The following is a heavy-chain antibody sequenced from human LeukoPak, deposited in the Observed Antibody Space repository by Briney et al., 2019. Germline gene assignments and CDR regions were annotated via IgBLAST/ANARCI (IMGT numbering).Heavy chain of an antibody. CDR3: ARVMGASWFFYLDV. V-gene: IGHV4-39*07. D-gene: IGHD3-16*02. Sequence: PSETLSLTCSVSGGSISGSDYYWGWVRQPPGKGLEWIGSFYHSGSSYYNSSLKSRLTMSVDPSKNQSSLKLTAVTAADTAVYYCARVMGASWFFYLDVWGKGTTVTVSS. J-gene: IGHJ6*03. CDR1: GGSISGSDYY. CDR2: FYHSGSS.